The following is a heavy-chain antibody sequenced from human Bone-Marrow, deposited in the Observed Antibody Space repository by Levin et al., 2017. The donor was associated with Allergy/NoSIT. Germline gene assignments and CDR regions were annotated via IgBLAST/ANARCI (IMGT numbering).Heavy chain of an antibody. D-gene: IGHD2-15*01. CDR1: GYSFNGYF. J-gene: IGHJ4*02. Sequence: ASVKVSCKAFGYSFNGYFLHWVRQAPGKGLEWLGWINPNSGGTNYAQDFQGRVFMTSDTSIKTTYMELSGLTSDDTALYYCARDGYCSGASCNSWFYWGQGTLVTVSS. V-gene: IGHV1-2*02. CDR2: INPNSGGT. CDR3: ARDGYCSGASCNSWFY.